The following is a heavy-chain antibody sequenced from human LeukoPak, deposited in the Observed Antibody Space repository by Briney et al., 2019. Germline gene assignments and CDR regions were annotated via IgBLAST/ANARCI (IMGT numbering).Heavy chain of an antibody. Sequence: GGSLRLSCAASGFTFSSYWMSWVRQAPGKGLEWVANIKQDGSEKYYVDSVKGRFTISRDNAKNSLYLQMNSLRAEDTAVYYCARLFPTTYANFDYWGQGTLVTVSS. CDR2: IKQDGSEK. J-gene: IGHJ4*02. V-gene: IGHV3-7*01. CDR1: GFTFSSYW. CDR3: ARLFPTTYANFDY. D-gene: IGHD1-14*01.